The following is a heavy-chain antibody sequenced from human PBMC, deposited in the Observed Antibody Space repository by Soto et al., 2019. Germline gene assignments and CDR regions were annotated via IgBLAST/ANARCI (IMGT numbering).Heavy chain of an antibody. D-gene: IGHD2-2*02. V-gene: IGHV3-33*01. J-gene: IGHJ6*02. CDR2: MWFDGSNK. Sequence: SCAASGFTLSNYGKHWVRQAPGKGLEWVAVMWFDGSNKFHADSVKGRFTISRDNSRNTLYLQMSSLTAEDTAVYYCARDLKAGRHYSSSSRYTDYYYAMDVWGQGTTVTVSS. CDR3: ARDLKAGRHYSSSSRYTDYYYAMDV. CDR1: GFTLSNYG.